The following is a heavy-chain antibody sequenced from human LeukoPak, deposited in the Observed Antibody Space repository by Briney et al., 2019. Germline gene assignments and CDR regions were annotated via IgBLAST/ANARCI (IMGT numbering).Heavy chain of an antibody. CDR3: AKGQYSPLDY. D-gene: IGHD4-11*01. CDR1: GFAFSNYA. V-gene: IGHV3-23*01. J-gene: IGHJ4*02. CDR2: ISYNGGSA. Sequence: GGSLRLSCVASGFAFSNYAVNWVRQAPGKGLEWVSCISYNGGSAHYADSVKGRFTVSRDNSKNIAHLQMDSLRAEDTAVYYCAKGQYSPLDYWGQGTLVTVSS.